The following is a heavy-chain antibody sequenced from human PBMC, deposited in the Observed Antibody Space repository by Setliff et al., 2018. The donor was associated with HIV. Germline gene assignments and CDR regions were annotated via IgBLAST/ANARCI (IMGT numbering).Heavy chain of an antibody. Sequence: GGSLRLSCAASGFTFSSYWINWVRQAPGKGLEWVANINQDGSEKYYVDSVKGRFTISRDNAKNSLYLQMNSLRAEDTAVYYCAGRMAGYWGQGTLVTVSS. D-gene: IGHD2-8*01. J-gene: IGHJ4*02. CDR1: GFTFSSYW. CDR3: AGRMAGY. CDR2: INQDGSEK. V-gene: IGHV3-7*03.